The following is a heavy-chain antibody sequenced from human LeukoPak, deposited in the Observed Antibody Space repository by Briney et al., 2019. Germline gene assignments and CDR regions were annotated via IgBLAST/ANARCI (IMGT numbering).Heavy chain of an antibody. CDR1: GFTFNKFA. V-gene: IGHV3-23*01. Sequence: GGSLRLSCAASGFTFNKFAMNWVRQAPVKGLEWVSTISSNGANTHYTDSVKGRFTISRDDSKNTLYLQMDSLRAEDTAIYYCAKDVPDIVGVPMFDSWGQGTLVTVSS. CDR3: AKDVPDIVGVPMFDS. CDR2: ISSNGANT. J-gene: IGHJ4*02. D-gene: IGHD1-26*01.